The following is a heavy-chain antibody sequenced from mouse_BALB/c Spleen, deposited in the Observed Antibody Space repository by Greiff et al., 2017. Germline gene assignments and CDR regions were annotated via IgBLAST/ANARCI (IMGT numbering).Heavy chain of an antibody. Sequence: QVQLQQSGAELVKPGASVKMSCKASGYTFTSYWMHWVKQRPGQGLEWIGYINPSTGYTEYNQKFKDKATLTADKSSSTAYMQLSSLTSEDSAVYYCAIYPYFDYWGQGTTLTVSS. J-gene: IGHJ2*01. CDR3: AIYPYFDY. CDR1: GYTFTSYW. V-gene: IGHV1-7*01. CDR2: INPSTGYT.